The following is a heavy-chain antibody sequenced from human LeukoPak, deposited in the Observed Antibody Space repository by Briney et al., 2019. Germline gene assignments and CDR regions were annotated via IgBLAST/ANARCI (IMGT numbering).Heavy chain of an antibody. D-gene: IGHD3-22*01. J-gene: IGHJ4*02. CDR2: IYYSGTT. CDR1: GGSISSSGYY. Sequence: PSETLSLTCTVSGGSISSSGYYWGWIRQPPGKGLQWIGNIYYSGTTYYNLSLKSRVTISVETSKNQFSLELSSVTAADTAVYYCARHASYYYHYFDSWGQGTLVTVSS. CDR3: ARHASYYYHYFDS. V-gene: IGHV4-39*01.